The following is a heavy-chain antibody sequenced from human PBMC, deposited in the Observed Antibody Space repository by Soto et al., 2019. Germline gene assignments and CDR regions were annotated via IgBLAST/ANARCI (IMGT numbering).Heavy chain of an antibody. V-gene: IGHV3-21*01. CDR2: ISSSSSYI. J-gene: IGHJ4*02. CDR3: ARGLFYYDSSAYLGY. Sequence: GGSLRLSCAASGFTFSSYSMNWVRQAPGKGLEWVSSISSSSSYIYYADSVKGRFTISRDNAKNSLYLQMNSLRAEDTALYYCARGLFYYDSSAYLGYWGQGTLVTVSS. D-gene: IGHD3-22*01. CDR1: GFTFSSYS.